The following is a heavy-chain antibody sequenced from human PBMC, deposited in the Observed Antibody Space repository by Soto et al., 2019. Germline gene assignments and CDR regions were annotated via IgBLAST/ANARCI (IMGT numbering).Heavy chain of an antibody. V-gene: IGHV3-23*01. CDR2: ISGSGGSA. CDR3: AKDHGIAAAGYFDY. J-gene: IGHJ4*02. D-gene: IGHD6-13*01. Sequence: XVSLLLSFAASGFTFSSYAMSWVRQAPGKGLEWVSAISGSGGSAYYADSVKGRFTISRDNSKNTLYLQMNSLRAEDTAVYYCAKDHGIAAAGYFDYWGQGTLVTVSS. CDR1: GFTFSSYA.